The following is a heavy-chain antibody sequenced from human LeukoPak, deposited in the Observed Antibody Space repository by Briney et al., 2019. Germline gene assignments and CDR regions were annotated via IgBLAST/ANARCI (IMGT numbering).Heavy chain of an antibody. CDR1: GGSISSGGYY. D-gene: IGHD5-18*01. CDR3: ARAVTYSYAHDY. Sequence: KPSQTLSLTCTVSGGSISSGGYYWRWIRQHPGKGLEWIGYIYYSGSTYYNPSLKSRVTISVDTSKNQFSLKLSSVTAADTAVYYCARAVTYSYAHDYWGQGTLVTVSS. J-gene: IGHJ4*02. V-gene: IGHV4-31*03. CDR2: IYYSGST.